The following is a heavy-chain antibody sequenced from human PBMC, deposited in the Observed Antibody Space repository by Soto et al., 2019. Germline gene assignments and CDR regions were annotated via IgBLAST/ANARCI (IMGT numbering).Heavy chain of an antibody. CDR1: GGTFSSYS. Sequence: QVQLVQSGAEVKKPGSSVKVSCKASGGTFSSYSISWVRQAPGQGLEGMGRIIPILGLANYAQKFQGRVTITADKSTSTVYMDLSSLRSEDTAVYYCASPINCSGGSCYFSDLDYWGQGTLVTVSS. CDR2: IIPILGLA. D-gene: IGHD2-15*01. J-gene: IGHJ4*02. CDR3: ASPINCSGGSCYFSDLDY. V-gene: IGHV1-69*02.